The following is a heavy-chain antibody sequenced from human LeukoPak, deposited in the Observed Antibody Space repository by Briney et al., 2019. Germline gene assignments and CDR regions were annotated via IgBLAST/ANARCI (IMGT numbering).Heavy chain of an antibody. J-gene: IGHJ4*02. CDR1: GFIFSDYY. V-gene: IGHV3-11*01. CDR3: ARDWSAAGIRLDY. D-gene: IGHD6-13*01. CDR2: ISNSGSTV. Sequence: KPGGSLRLSCAASGFIFSDYYMTWIRQAPGKGLEWVSYISNSGSTVYYTDSVKGRFTISRDNAKSSLYLQMNSLRAEDTAVYYCARDWSAAGIRLDYWGQGTLVTVSS.